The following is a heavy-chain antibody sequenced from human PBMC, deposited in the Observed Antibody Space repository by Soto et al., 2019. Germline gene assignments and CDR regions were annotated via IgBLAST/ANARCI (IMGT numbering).Heavy chain of an antibody. Sequence: GASLRPSCAATGFTLSDYQLRSICLSPWKGLEWVSYIKRGGSPVYYVESVKGRFTISRDNTKNSLYLQMSSLGVEDTAVYYCARRIAGDTGHDMDVWGQGMMLTVSS. V-gene: IGHV3-11*01. CDR2: IKRGGSPV. J-gene: IGHJ6*02. CDR3: ARRIAGDTGHDMDV. CDR1: GFTLSDYQ. D-gene: IGHD1-26*01.